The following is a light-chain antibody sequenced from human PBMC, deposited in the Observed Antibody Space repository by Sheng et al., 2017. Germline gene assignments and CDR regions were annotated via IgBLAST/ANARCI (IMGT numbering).Light chain of an antibody. CDR2: AAT. CDR1: QNINNF. Sequence: DIQMTQSPSSLSASVGDRVTITCRVSQNINNFLNWYQQKPGRAPNLLIYAATSLQSGVPSRFRGSGSGTDFTLTISSLQPEDFATYYCQQTYSTVWAFGQGTKV. V-gene: IGKV1-39*01. J-gene: IGKJ1*01. CDR3: QQTYSTVWA.